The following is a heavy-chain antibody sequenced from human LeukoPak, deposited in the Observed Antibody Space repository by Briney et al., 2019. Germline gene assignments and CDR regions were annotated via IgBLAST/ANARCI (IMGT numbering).Heavy chain of an antibody. V-gene: IGHV3-74*01. CDR3: VRSGYTNWLDP. Sequence: GGSLRLSCAASGFTFSSYWMHWVRQAPGKGLVWVSRINTDGSSTTYADSVKGRFTISRDNAKNTLYLQMNSLRGEDTAVYYCVRSGYTNWLDPWGQGTLVTVSS. J-gene: IGHJ5*02. D-gene: IGHD3-3*01. CDR1: GFTFSSYW. CDR2: INTDGSST.